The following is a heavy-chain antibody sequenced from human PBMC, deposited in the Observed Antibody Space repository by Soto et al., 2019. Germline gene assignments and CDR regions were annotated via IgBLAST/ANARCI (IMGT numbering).Heavy chain of an antibody. CDR3: ARDVEWLRFKPSCLTNCGMDV. D-gene: IGHD5-12*01. V-gene: IGHV3-21*01. CDR1: GFTFSTYS. CDR2: ISSGRSYI. Sequence: EEQLVESGGGLVKPGGSLRLSCAASGFTFSTYSMNWVRQAPGKGLEWVSSISSGRSYIYYADSVKGRFTISRDNAKNSLYLQMNSLRAEDTAVYYCARDVEWLRFKPSCLTNCGMDVWGQGTTVTVSS. J-gene: IGHJ6*02.